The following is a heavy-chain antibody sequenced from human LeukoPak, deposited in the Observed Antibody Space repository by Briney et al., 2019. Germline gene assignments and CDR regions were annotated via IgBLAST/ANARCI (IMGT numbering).Heavy chain of an antibody. CDR2: IIPILGIA. Sequence: SVKVSCKPSGGTFSSYAIIWVRQAPGQGLEWMGRIIPILGIANYAQKFQGRVTITADKSTSTAYMELSSLRSEDTAVYYCAREQGPYYGSGSVYYYGMDVWGQGTTVTVSS. CDR3: AREQGPYYGSGSVYYYGMDV. J-gene: IGHJ6*02. CDR1: GGTFSSYA. D-gene: IGHD3-10*01. V-gene: IGHV1-69*04.